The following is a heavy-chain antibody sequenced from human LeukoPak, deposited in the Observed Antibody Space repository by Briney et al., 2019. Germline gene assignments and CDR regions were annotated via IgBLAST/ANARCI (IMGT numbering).Heavy chain of an antibody. CDR2: IYYSGST. V-gene: IGHV4-31*03. CDR3: ARRSEYHWFDP. J-gene: IGHJ5*02. CDR1: GGSISSGGYY. D-gene: IGHD2-2*01. Sequence: SETLSLTCTVSGGSISSGGYYWSWIRQHPGKGLEWIGYIYYSGSTYYNPSPKSRVTISVDTSRNQFSLRLSSVTAADTAVYYCARRSEYHWFDPWGQGTLVPVSS.